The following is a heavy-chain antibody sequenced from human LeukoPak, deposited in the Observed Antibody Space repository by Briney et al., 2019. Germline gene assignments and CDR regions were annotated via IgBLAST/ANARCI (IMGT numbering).Heavy chain of an antibody. Sequence: GRSLRLSCAASGFTFSSYGMHWVRQAPGKGLEWVAVIWYDGSNKYYADSVKGRFTISRGNSKNTLYLQMNSLRAEDTAVYYCAKDKGAHDSSGWYWGAFDIWGQGTMVTVSS. J-gene: IGHJ3*02. CDR3: AKDKGAHDSSGWYWGAFDI. D-gene: IGHD6-19*01. V-gene: IGHV3-33*06. CDR2: IWYDGSNK. CDR1: GFTFSSYG.